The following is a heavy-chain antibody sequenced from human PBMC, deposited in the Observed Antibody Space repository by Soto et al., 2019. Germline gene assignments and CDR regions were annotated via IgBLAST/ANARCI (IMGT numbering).Heavy chain of an antibody. CDR3: AKDQASGQGSFDS. CDR1: GFTFNIYG. Sequence: PGWSLRLSCAASGFTFNIYGMHWVRQAPDKGLEWVALISYDGSNQYYADSVKGRFTISRDNSKNTLFLQMNSLGADDTAVYYCAKDQASGQGSFDSWGQGTLVTVSS. J-gene: IGHJ4*02. V-gene: IGHV3-30*18. CDR2: ISYDGSNQ.